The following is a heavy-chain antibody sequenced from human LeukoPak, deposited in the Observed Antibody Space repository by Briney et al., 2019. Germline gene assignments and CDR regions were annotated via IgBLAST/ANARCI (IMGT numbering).Heavy chain of an antibody. Sequence: AGGSLRLSCAASGFTFSSYGMHWVRQAPGKGLEWAAFIRYDGSNKYYADSVKGRFTISRDNSKNTLYLQMNSLRAEDTAVYYCAKDRSGLPDYWGQGTLVTVSS. J-gene: IGHJ4*02. V-gene: IGHV3-30*02. CDR3: AKDRSGLPDY. D-gene: IGHD4-11*01. CDR2: IRYDGSNK. CDR1: GFTFSSYG.